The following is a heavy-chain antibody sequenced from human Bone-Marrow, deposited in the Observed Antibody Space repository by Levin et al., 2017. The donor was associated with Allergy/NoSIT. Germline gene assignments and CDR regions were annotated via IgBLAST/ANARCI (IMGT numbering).Heavy chain of an antibody. J-gene: IGHJ4*02. D-gene: IGHD5-12*01. CDR2: IYSGGDT. V-gene: IGHV3-66*01. Sequence: GESLKISCAASGISVSNNHMSWVRQAPGKGLECVAGIYSGGDTYQSDSVKSRFTVSRDNSKNTVYLHMSNLRGDDTAVYYYARGYKSGLSFGWGQGTLVTVSS. CDR1: GISVSNNH. CDR3: ARGYKSGLSFG.